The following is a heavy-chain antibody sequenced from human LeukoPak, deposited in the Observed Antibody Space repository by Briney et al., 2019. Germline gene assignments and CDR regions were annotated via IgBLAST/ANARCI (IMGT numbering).Heavy chain of an antibody. CDR2: INWTGGST. CDR1: GFTFDDYG. D-gene: IGHD4-17*01. V-gene: IGHV3-20*04. Sequence: GGSLRLSCAASGFTFDDYGMSWVRQAPGKGLEWVSGINWTGGSTGYADSLKGRFTISRYNAKSSLYLQMNSLRAEDTAVYYCASNTVTMPESYYYYYYMDVWGKGTAVTVSS. J-gene: IGHJ6*03. CDR3: ASNTVTMPESYYYYYYMDV.